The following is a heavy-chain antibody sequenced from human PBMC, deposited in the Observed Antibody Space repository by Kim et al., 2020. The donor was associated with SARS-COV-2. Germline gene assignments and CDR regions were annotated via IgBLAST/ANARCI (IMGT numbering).Heavy chain of an antibody. Sequence: GGSLRLSCAASGFTFSSQSMNWVRQAPGKGLEWVSSISAASDYIFYADSVKGRFTISRDNAKRSLFLQMNSLRAEDTALYYCTRGGRPGVRTDYWGQGTLVADSS. CDR2: ISAASDYI. J-gene: IGHJ4*02. D-gene: IGHD1-1*01. V-gene: IGHV3-21*01. CDR3: TRGGRPGVRTDY. CDR1: GFTFSSQS.